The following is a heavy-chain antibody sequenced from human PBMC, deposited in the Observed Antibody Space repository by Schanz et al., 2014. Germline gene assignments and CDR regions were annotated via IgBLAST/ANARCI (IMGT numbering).Heavy chain of an antibody. J-gene: IGHJ4*02. CDR2: IGTSGGT. CDR1: GFTFSSYA. V-gene: IGHV3-23*04. Sequence: EVQLVESGGGLVKPGGSLRLSCAASGFTFSSYAMSWVRQAPGKGLEWVSTIGTSGGTNYAESVKGRFTISRDNSKNTLYLQMNSLRAEDTAVYFCAKIERNEDWGQGTLVTVSS. D-gene: IGHD1-1*01. CDR3: AKIERNED.